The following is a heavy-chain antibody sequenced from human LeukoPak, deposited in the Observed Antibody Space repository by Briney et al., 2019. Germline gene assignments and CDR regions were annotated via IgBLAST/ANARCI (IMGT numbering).Heavy chain of an antibody. J-gene: IGHJ5*02. CDR1: GYTFTGYY. Sequence: ASVKVSCKASGYTFTGYYMHWVRQAPGQGLEWMGWINPNSGGTNYAQKFQGRVTMTRDTSITTAYMELNRLRSDDTAVYYCARDTAMVTYWFDPWGQGTLVSVSS. D-gene: IGHD5-18*01. CDR2: INPNSGGT. V-gene: IGHV1-2*02. CDR3: ARDTAMVTYWFDP.